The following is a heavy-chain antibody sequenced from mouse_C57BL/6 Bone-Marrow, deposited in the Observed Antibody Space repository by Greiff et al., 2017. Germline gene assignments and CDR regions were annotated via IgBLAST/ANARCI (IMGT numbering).Heavy chain of an antibody. Sequence: QVQLQQPGAELVRPGSSVKLSCKASGYTFTSYWMDWVKQRPGQGLEWIGNIYPSDSETHYNQKFKDKATLTADKSSSTAYMQLSSLTSEDSAVYYCARRIFLPSMDYWGQGTSVTVSS. D-gene: IGHD2-1*01. V-gene: IGHV1-61*01. CDR1: GYTFTSYW. J-gene: IGHJ4*01. CDR2: IYPSDSET. CDR3: ARRIFLPSMDY.